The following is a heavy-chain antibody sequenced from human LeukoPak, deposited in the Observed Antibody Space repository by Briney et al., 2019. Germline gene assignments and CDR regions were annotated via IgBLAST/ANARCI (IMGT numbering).Heavy chain of an antibody. CDR1: GFTFSSCA. Sequence: GGSLRLSCAASGFTFSSCAMSWVRQAPGKGLEWLSGISGSGSSTYYADSVKGRFTISRDNSKNTLYLQMNALRAEDTAVYYCTTDPDIVATRLFDYWGQGTLVTVSS. D-gene: IGHD5-12*01. J-gene: IGHJ4*02. CDR3: TTDPDIVATRLFDY. V-gene: IGHV3-23*01. CDR2: ISGSGSST.